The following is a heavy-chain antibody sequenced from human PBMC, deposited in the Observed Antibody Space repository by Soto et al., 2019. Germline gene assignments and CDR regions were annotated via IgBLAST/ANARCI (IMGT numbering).Heavy chain of an antibody. CDR1: GGTFSSYA. Sequence: QVQLVQSGAEVKKPGSSVKVSCKASGGTFSSYAISWVRQAPGQGLEWMGGIIPIFGTANYAQKFQGRVTITADESTSTAYMELSSLRSEDTAVYYCASGTATMVRGVIGPDYYYYGMDVWRQGTTVTVSS. V-gene: IGHV1-69*01. CDR2: IIPIFGTA. D-gene: IGHD3-10*01. CDR3: ASGTATMVRGVIGPDYYYYGMDV. J-gene: IGHJ6*02.